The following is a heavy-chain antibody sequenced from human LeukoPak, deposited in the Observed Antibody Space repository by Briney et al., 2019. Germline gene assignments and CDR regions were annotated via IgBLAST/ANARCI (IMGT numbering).Heavy chain of an antibody. CDR1: GGTFSSYA. V-gene: IGHV1-69*13. Sequence: GASVKVSCKASGGTFSSYAISWVRQAPGQGLEWMGGIIPIFGTANYARKFQGRVTITADESTSTAYMELSSLRSEDTAVYYCASHGGGSYCGGDCYFYFDYWGQGTLVTVSS. CDR3: ASHGGGSYCGGDCYFYFDY. D-gene: IGHD2-21*02. CDR2: IIPIFGTA. J-gene: IGHJ4*02.